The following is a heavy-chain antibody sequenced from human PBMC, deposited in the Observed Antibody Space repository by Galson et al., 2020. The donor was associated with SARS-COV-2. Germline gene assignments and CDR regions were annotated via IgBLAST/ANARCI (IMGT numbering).Heavy chain of an antibody. D-gene: IGHD2-2*01. CDR1: GYTLTELS. J-gene: IGHJ4*02. Sequence: ASVKVSCKVSGYTLTELSMHWVRQAPGKGLEWMGGFDPEDGETIYAQKFQGRVTMTEDTSTDTAYMELSSLRSEDTAVYYCATISPYCSSTSCRNCDYWGQGTLVTVSS. V-gene: IGHV1-24*01. CDR3: ATISPYCSSTSCRNCDY. CDR2: FDPEDGET.